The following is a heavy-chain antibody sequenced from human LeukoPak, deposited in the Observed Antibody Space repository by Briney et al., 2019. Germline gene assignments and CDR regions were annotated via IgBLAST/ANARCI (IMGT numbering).Heavy chain of an antibody. V-gene: IGHV3-74*01. J-gene: IGHJ4*02. CDR1: GFTFSSYW. CDR3: GRDFVNDAKARFDC. CDR2: INSDGSST. D-gene: IGHD4/OR15-4a*01. Sequence: SGGSLRLSCAASGFTFSSYWMHWVRQAPGKGLVWVSRINSDGSSTSYADSVKGRFTISRDNSKNTLHLQMNSLRAEDTAIYFCGRDFVNDAKARFDCWGQGTLVTVSS.